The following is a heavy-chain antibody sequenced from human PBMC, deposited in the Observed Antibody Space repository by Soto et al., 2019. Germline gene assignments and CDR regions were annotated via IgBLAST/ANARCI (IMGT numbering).Heavy chain of an antibody. Sequence: QVQLVQSGAEVRKPGASVKVSCKASGYTFTSYDINWLRQTTGVGLVWMGWMNPNSDNTIYAPKFQGRVTMTRNTSTNTAYMELKSLTSDDTAVYYCARVKYILNAPESLESWGQGTLVNVS. J-gene: IGHJ4*02. V-gene: IGHV1-8*01. CDR2: MNPNSDNT. D-gene: IGHD6-6*01. CDR3: ARVKYILNAPESLES. CDR1: GYTFTSYD.